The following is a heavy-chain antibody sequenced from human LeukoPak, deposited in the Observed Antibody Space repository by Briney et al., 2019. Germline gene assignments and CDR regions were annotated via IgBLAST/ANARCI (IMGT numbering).Heavy chain of an antibody. D-gene: IGHD6-13*01. CDR1: GGSFSGYY. CDR3: ARRGLSIAAAGNNWFDP. J-gene: IGHJ5*02. Sequence: SETLSLTCAVYGGSFSGYYWSWIRQPPGKGLEWIGEINHSGSTNYNPSLKSRVTISVDTSKNQFSLKLSSVTAADTAVYYCARRGLSIAAAGNNWFDPWGQGTLVTVSS. CDR2: INHSGST. V-gene: IGHV4-34*01.